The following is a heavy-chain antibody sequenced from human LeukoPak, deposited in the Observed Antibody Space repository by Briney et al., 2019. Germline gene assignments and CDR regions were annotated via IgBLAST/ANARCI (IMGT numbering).Heavy chain of an antibody. D-gene: IGHD1-26*01. V-gene: IGHV3-23*01. Sequence: GGSLRLSCAASGFTFSSYAMSWVRQAPGKGLEWVSAISGSGGSTYYADSVKGRFTISRDNSKNTLYLQMNSLRAEDTAVYYCAKDRLLVGATNVLDYWGQGTLVTVSS. CDR1: GFTFSSYA. CDR3: AKDRLLVGATNVLDY. CDR2: ISGSGGST. J-gene: IGHJ4*02.